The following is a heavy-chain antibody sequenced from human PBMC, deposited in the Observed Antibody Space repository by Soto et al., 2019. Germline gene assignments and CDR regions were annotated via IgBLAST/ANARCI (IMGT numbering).Heavy chain of an antibody. CDR2: IWYDGRNT. CDR1: GFTFSSYG. V-gene: IGHV3-33*01. D-gene: IGHD3-3*01. J-gene: IGHJ4*02. CDR3: ARDREWAIAWEYFGY. Sequence: QVQLVESGGGVVQPGKSLRLYCAASGFTFSSYGMHWVRQAPGKGLEWVAVIWYDGRNTNYADSVKGRFTISRDNSKNTLYLQMNSLRGEDTAVYYCARDREWAIAWEYFGYWAQGTLVTVSS.